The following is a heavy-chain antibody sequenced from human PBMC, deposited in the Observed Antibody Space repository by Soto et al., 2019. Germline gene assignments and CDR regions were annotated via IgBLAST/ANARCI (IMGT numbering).Heavy chain of an antibody. Sequence: QVQLVESGGGVVQPGRSLRLSCAASGFTFSSYAMHWVRQAPGKGLEWVAVISYDGSNKYYADSVKGRFTISRDNSKNTLYLQMNSLRAEDTAVYYCSCWYYSYGMDVWGQGTTVTVSS. CDR2: ISYDGSNK. CDR3: SCWYYSYGMDV. D-gene: IGHD2-15*01. CDR1: GFTFSSYA. J-gene: IGHJ6*02. V-gene: IGHV3-30-3*01.